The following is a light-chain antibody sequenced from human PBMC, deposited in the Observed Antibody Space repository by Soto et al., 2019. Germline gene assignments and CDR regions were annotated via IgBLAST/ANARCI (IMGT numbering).Light chain of an antibody. CDR3: QQYNDWPLT. J-gene: IGKJ1*01. V-gene: IGKV3-15*01. Sequence: IVMTQSPFTLSVSPGERVTLSFRASQSVSSNLAWYQQKPGQAPSLLIYGAFTRATGIPARFSGTGSGTEFTLTISSLQSEDFALYYCQQYNDWPLTFGQGTKVDI. CDR2: GAF. CDR1: QSVSSN.